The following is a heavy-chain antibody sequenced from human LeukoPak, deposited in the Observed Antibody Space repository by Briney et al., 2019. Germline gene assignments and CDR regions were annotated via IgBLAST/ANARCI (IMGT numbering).Heavy chain of an antibody. CDR1: GYTFTSYY. J-gene: IGHJ4*02. CDR3: AGEGACDYGSTSCYQFDY. D-gene: IGHD2-15*01. V-gene: IGHV1-46*01. Sequence: ASVKVSCKASGYTFTSYYMHWVRQAPGQGLEWMGIINPSGGSTSYAQKFQGRVTMTRDMSTSTVYMELSSLRSEDTAVYYCAGEGACDYGSTSCYQFDYWGQGTLVTVSS. CDR2: INPSGGST.